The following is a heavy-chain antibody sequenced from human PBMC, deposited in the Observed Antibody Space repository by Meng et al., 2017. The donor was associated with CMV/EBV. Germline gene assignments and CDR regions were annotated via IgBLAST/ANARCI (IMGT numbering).Heavy chain of an antibody. D-gene: IGHD3-16*01. V-gene: IGHV4-59*01. CDR1: GGSISSYY. CDR2: IYYSGST. J-gene: IGHJ6*02. CDR3: ARVIKRLRYYGMDV. Sequence: SETLSLTCTVSGGSISSYYWSWIRQPPGKGLEWIGYIYYSGSTNYNPSLKSRVTISVDTSKNQFSLKLSSVTAADTAVYYCARVIKRLRYYGMDVWGQGTTVTVLL.